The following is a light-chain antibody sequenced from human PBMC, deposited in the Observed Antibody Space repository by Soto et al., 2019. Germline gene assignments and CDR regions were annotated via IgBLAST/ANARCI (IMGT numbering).Light chain of an antibody. CDR1: KSDVGGYNY. CDR2: DVS. Sequence: QSVLTQPASVSGSPGQSITISCTGTKSDVGGYNYVSWYQQHPGKAPKPMIYDVSNRPSGVSNRFSGSKSGNTASLTISGLQAEDEADYYCTSYTSSGTYVFGTGTKVTVL. J-gene: IGLJ1*01. CDR3: TSYTSSGTYV. V-gene: IGLV2-14*01.